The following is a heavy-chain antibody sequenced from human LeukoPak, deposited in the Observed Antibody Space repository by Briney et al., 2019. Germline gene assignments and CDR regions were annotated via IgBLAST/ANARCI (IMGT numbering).Heavy chain of an antibody. CDR2: FYHGGST. CDR3: ARGGYYDSSGYNG. CDR1: GYSISTGYY. J-gene: IGHJ4*02. Sequence: PSETLSLTCTVSGYSISTGYYWDWIRQPPGKGLEWIGTFYHGGSTYYNPSLKSRVTISVDTSKNQFSLKLSSVTAADTAVYYCARGGYYDSSGYNGWGQGTLVTVSS. V-gene: IGHV4-38-2*02. D-gene: IGHD3-22*01.